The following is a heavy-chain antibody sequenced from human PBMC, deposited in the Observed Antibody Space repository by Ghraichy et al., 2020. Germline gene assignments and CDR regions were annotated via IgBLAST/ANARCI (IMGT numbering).Heavy chain of an antibody. Sequence: SETLSLTCTVAGGSISSNYWSWIRQPSGKGLEWIGYIYYSGSTNYNPSLKSRVTISVNTSKNQFSLKLSSVTAADTAVYYCARVHPHLTWFGEQWAAFDIWGQGTMVTVSS. CDR3: ARVHPHLTWFGEQWAAFDI. CDR1: GGSISSNY. J-gene: IGHJ3*02. CDR2: IYYSGST. D-gene: IGHD3-10*01. V-gene: IGHV4-59*01.